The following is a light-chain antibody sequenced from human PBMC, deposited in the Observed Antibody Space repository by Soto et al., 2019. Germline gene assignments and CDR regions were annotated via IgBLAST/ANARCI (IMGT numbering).Light chain of an antibody. J-gene: IGKJ3*01. CDR2: AAS. CDR3: QQSYSTPFT. V-gene: IGKV1-39*01. Sequence: DIQMTQSPSSLSASVGDRVTITCRASQSISSYLHWYQQKPGKAPKLLIYAASSLQSGVPSRFSGSGSGTDFTLTISSPQPEDFATYYCQQSYSTPFTFGPGTKVDIK. CDR1: QSISSY.